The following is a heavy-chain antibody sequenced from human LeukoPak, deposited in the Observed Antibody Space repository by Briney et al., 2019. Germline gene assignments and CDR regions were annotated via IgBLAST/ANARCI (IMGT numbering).Heavy chain of an antibody. CDR2: IYYSGST. D-gene: IGHD2-2*03. V-gene: IGHV4-39*01. J-gene: IGHJ4*02. CDR3: ARHNSAWMIDY. Sequence: SETPSLTCTVSGGSISSGIYYWAWIRQPPGKGLDWIGSIYYSGSTYYNSSLKSRVTISVDTSKSQFSLKLSSVTATDTAVYYCARHNSAWMIDYWGQGTLVTVSS. CDR1: GGSISSGIYY.